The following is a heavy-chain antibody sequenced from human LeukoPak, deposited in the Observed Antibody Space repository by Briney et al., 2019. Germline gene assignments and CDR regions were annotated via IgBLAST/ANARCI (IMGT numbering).Heavy chain of an antibody. Sequence: SVKVSCKASGGTFISYAISWVRQAPGQGLEWRGRIIPIFGTANYAQKFQGRVTITTDESTSTAYMELSSLRSEDTAVYYCATGISSFGELSVPFDYWGQGTLVTVSS. J-gene: IGHJ4*02. V-gene: IGHV1-69*05. D-gene: IGHD3-10*01. CDR3: ATGISSFGELSVPFDY. CDR2: IIPIFGTA. CDR1: GGTFISYA.